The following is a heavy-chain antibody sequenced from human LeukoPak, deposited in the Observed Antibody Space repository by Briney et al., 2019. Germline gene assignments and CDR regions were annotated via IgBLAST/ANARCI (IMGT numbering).Heavy chain of an antibody. V-gene: IGHV3-49*03. Sequence: GRSLRLSCTASGFTFGDYAMSWFRQAPGKGLEWVGFIRSKAYGGTTEYAASVKGRFTISRDDSKSIAYLQMNSPKTEDTAVYYCTRAPYYYYYYMDVWGKGTTVTVSS. J-gene: IGHJ6*03. CDR3: TRAPYYYYYYMDV. CDR1: GFTFGDYA. CDR2: IRSKAYGGTT.